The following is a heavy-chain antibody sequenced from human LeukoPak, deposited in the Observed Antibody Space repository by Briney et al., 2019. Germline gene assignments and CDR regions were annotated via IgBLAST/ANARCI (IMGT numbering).Heavy chain of an antibody. CDR1: GGSFSGYY. D-gene: IGHD3-22*01. Sequence: SETLSLTCAVYGGSFSGYYWSWIRQPPGKVLEWIGEINHSGSTNYNPSLKSRVTISVDTSKNQFSLKLSSVTAADTAVYYCARGVGYYDSSGYYYFDYWGQGTLVTVSS. CDR2: INHSGST. J-gene: IGHJ4*02. CDR3: ARGVGYYDSSGYYYFDY. V-gene: IGHV4-34*01.